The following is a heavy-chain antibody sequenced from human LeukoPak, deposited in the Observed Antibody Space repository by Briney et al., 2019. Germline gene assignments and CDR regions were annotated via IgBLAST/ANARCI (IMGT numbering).Heavy chain of an antibody. CDR1: GFTVSSDY. CDR2: IYRGGGT. CDR3: ARDHYDGSTYYHDY. D-gene: IGHD3-22*01. J-gene: IGHJ4*02. V-gene: IGHV3-53*01. Sequence: PGGSLRLSCAASGFTVSSDYMSWVRQAPGKGLEWVSVIYRGGGTYYADSVKGRFTISRDNSKNTLYLQVNSLRAEDTAVYYCARDHYDGSTYYHDYWGQGTLVTVSS.